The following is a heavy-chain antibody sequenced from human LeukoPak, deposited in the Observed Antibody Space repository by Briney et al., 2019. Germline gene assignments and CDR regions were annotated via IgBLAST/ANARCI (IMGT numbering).Heavy chain of an antibody. V-gene: IGHV4-61*02. CDR3: AGHCSSTSCQTPDAFDI. CDR2: IYTSGST. Sequence: SETLSLTCTVSGGSISSGSYYWSWIRQPAGKGLEWIGRIYTSGSTNYNPSLKSRVTISVDTSKNQFSLKLSSVTAADTAVYYCAGHCSSTSCQTPDAFDIWGQGTMVTVSS. CDR1: GGSISSGSYY. J-gene: IGHJ3*02. D-gene: IGHD2-2*01.